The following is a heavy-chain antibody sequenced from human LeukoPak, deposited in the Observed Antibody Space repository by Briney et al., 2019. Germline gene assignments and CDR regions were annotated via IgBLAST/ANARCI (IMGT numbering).Heavy chain of an antibody. V-gene: IGHV1-8*01. CDR1: GYTFTSYD. CDR3: TRGTRIAVAGTSQRKKFDY. CDR2: MNPISGNT. J-gene: IGHJ4*02. D-gene: IGHD6-19*01. Sequence: GASVKVSCKASGYTFTSYDINWVRQATGQGPEWLGWMNPISGNTGYAQKFQGRVTITRNTSIGTAYMELSSLRSEDAAVYYCTRGTRIAVAGTSQRKKFDYWGQGTLVTVSS.